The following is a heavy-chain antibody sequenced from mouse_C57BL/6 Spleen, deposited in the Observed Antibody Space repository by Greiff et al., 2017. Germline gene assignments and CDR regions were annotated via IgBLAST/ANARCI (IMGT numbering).Heavy chain of an antibody. J-gene: IGHJ2*01. CDR2: ISDGGSYT. CDR3: ARDNPLYFDY. Sequence: EVQRVESGGGLVKPGGSLKLSCAASGFTFSSYAMSWVRQTPEKRLEWVATISDGGSYTYYPDNVKGRFTISRDNAKNNLYLQMSHLKSEDTAMYYCARDNPLYFDYWGQGTTLTVSS. V-gene: IGHV5-4*01. CDR1: GFTFSSYA.